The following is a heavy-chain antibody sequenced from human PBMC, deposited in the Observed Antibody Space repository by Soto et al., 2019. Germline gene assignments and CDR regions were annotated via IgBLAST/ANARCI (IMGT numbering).Heavy chain of an antibody. CDR1: GGNISSYY. CDR2: IYYSGST. V-gene: IGHV4-59*01. CDR3: ARGIAAAAEGGRVYYYYYMDV. J-gene: IGHJ6*03. Sequence: SVPQSHTCTVAGGNISSYYWSWIRQPPGKGLEWIGYIYYSGSTNYNPSLKSRVTISVDTSKNQFSLKLSSVTAADTAVYYCARGIAAAAEGGRVYYYYYMDVWGKGTTVTVSS. D-gene: IGHD6-13*01.